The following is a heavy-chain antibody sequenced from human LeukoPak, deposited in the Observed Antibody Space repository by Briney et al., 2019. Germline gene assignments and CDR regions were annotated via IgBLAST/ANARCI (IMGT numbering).Heavy chain of an antibody. CDR3: AKRGVVIRIILVGFHKEAYYFDS. CDR2: ISDSGGRT. V-gene: IGHV3-23*01. J-gene: IGHJ4*02. Sequence: GGSLRLSCAVSGITLSNYGMSWVRQAPGKGLEWVAGISDSGGRTKYADSVKGRFTISRDNSKNTLYLQMNSLRAEDTAVYFCAKRGVVIRIILVGFHKEAYYFDSWGQGALVTVSS. D-gene: IGHD3-10*01. CDR1: GITLSNYG.